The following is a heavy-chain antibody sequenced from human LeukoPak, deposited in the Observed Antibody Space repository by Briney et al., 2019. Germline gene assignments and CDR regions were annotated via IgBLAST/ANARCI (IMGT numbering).Heavy chain of an antibody. J-gene: IGHJ3*02. Sequence: GASVKVSYKASGYTFTSYGISWVRQAPGQGLEWMGWISAYNGNTNYAQKLQGRVTMTTDTSTSTAYMELRSLRSDDTAVYYCAASYYYGSGSSYADAFDIWGQGTMVTVSS. CDR2: ISAYNGNT. CDR3: AASYYYGSGSSYADAFDI. D-gene: IGHD3-10*01. V-gene: IGHV1-18*01. CDR1: GYTFTSYG.